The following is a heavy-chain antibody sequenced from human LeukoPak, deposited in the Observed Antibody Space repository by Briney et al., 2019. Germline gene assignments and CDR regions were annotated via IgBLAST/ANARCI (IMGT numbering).Heavy chain of an antibody. V-gene: IGHV3-15*01. J-gene: IGHJ4*02. D-gene: IGHD1-26*01. Sequence: GGSLRLSCAASGFTFSNAWMSWVRQAPGKGLEWVGRIKSKTDGGTTDYAAPVKGRFTISRDDSKNTLYLQINSLKTEDTAVYYCTTAVVGARGFDYWGQGTLVTVSS. CDR3: TTAVVGARGFDY. CDR1: GFTFSNAW. CDR2: IKSKTDGGTT.